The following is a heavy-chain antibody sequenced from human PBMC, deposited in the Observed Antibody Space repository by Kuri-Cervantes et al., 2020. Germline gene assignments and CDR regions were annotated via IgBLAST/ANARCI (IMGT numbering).Heavy chain of an antibody. V-gene: IGHV3-30*04. D-gene: IGHD6-19*01. J-gene: IGHJ4*02. Sequence: GESLKISCAASGFTFSSYAMHWVRQAPGKGLEWVAVIWYDGSNKYYADSVKGRFTISRDNSKNTLYLQMNSLRAEDTAVYYCARGRKNGYSSGWRPFDYWGQGTLVTVSS. CDR2: IWYDGSNK. CDR3: ARGRKNGYSSGWRPFDY. CDR1: GFTFSSYA.